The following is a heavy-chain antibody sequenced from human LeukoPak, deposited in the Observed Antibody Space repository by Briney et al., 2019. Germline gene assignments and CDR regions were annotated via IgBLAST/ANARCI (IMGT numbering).Heavy chain of an antibody. Sequence: PSETLSLTCTVSGGPIRDYYWSWIRQASGEGLEWIGSVYYSGSTIYNPSLKSRVTISMDTSKKHFSLQLTSVTAAETAVYYCARADFGDYEWYFDLWGRGTLVTVSS. V-gene: IGHV4-59*01. J-gene: IGHJ2*01. D-gene: IGHD4-17*01. CDR3: ARADFGDYEWYFDL. CDR2: VYYSGST. CDR1: GGPIRDYY.